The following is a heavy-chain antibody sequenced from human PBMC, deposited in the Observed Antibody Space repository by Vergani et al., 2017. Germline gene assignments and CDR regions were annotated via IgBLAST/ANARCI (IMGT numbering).Heavy chain of an antibody. D-gene: IGHD2-2*01. J-gene: IGHJ6*02. CDR3: AREAPAAARSGFYYYYGMDV. V-gene: IGHV4-59*12. Sequence: QVQLQQWGAGLLKPSETLSLTCTVSGGSISSYYWSWIRQPPGKGLEWIGYIYYSGSTNYNPSLKSRVTISVDTSKNQFSLKLSSVTAADTAVYYCAREAPAAARSGFYYYYGMDVWGQGTTVTVSS. CDR2: IYYSGST. CDR1: GGSISSYY.